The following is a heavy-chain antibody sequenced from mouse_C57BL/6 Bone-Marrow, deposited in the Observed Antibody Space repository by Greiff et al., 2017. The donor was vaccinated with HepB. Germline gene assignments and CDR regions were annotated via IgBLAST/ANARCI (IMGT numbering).Heavy chain of an antibody. D-gene: IGHD2-1*01. V-gene: IGHV1-64*01. J-gene: IGHJ3*01. CDR2: IHPNSGST. Sequence: QVQLQQPGAELVKPGASVKLSCKASGYTFTSYWMHWVKQRPGQGLEWIGMIHPNSGSTKYNEKFKSKATLTVDKSSSTAYMQLSSLTSEDSAVYYCARRGGNPFAYGGQGTLVTVSA. CDR3: ARRGGNPFAY. CDR1: GYTFTSYW.